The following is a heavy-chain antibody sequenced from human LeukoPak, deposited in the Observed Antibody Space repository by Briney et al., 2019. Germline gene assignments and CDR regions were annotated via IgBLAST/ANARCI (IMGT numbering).Heavy chain of an antibody. Sequence: GRSLRLSCAASGLTFSSYAMHWVRQAPGKGLEWVAVISYDGSNKYYADSVKGRFTISRDNSKNTLYLQMNSLRAEDTAVYYCARDAFGEGDYWGQGTLVTVSS. V-gene: IGHV3-30*04. CDR1: GLTFSSYA. CDR2: ISYDGSNK. CDR3: ARDAFGEGDY. J-gene: IGHJ4*02. D-gene: IGHD3-10*01.